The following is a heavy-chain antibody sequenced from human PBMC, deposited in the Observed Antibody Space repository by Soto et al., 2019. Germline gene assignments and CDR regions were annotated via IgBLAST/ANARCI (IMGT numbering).Heavy chain of an antibody. CDR2: ISYDGSNK. CDR1: GFTFSSYA. J-gene: IGHJ3*02. Sequence: ESVGGVVQPGRSLRLSCAASGFTFSSYAMHWVRQAPGKGLEWVAVISYDGSNKYYADSVKGRFTISRDNSKNTLYLQMNSLRAEDTAVYYCARGSTIFGVVIRAPFDAFGIWGQGTMVTVSS. CDR3: ARGSTIFGVVIRAPFDAFGI. V-gene: IGHV3-30-3*01. D-gene: IGHD3-3*01.